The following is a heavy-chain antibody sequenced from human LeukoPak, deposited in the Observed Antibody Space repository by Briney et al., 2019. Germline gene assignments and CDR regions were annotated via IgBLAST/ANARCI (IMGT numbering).Heavy chain of an antibody. D-gene: IGHD4-17*01. J-gene: IGHJ4*02. V-gene: IGHV1-2*02. CDR3: VRDFNCGDYDVDY. Sequence: ASVKVSCKASGYTFSGYYMHWVRQAPGQGLEWMGWIDANSGDTYYAQKFQGRVTMTSDTAISTAYMELSRLRSDDTTVYYCVRDFNCGDYDVDYWGQGALVTVYS. CDR1: GYTFSGYY. CDR2: IDANSGDT.